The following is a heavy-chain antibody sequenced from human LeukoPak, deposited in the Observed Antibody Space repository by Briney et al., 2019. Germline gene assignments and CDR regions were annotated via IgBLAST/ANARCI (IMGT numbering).Heavy chain of an antibody. V-gene: IGHV3-21*01. Sequence: GGSLRLSCAASGFTFSSYSMNWVRQAPGKGLEWVSSISSSSSYIYYADSVKGRFTISRDNAKNSLYLQMNSLRAEDTAVYYCARDKSMYYYDSSGYYPQGYYYGMDVWGQGTTVTVSS. CDR2: ISSSSSYI. J-gene: IGHJ6*02. CDR3: ARDKSMYYYDSSGYYPQGYYYGMDV. D-gene: IGHD3-22*01. CDR1: GFTFSSYS.